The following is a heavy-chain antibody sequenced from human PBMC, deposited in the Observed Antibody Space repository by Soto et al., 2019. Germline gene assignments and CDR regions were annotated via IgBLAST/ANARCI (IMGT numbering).Heavy chain of an antibody. CDR1: GGSISSISYY. Sequence: SETLSLTCTVSGGSISSISYYWGWIRQPPGKGLEWIGSIYYTGSSYYNPSLKSRVTISVDTSKNQFSLKLSSVTAADTAVYYCASLLVTRDECSRFDCWRQGALVTVS. D-gene: IGHD3-10*02. V-gene: IGHV4-39*01. J-gene: IGHJ4*02. CDR3: ASLLVTRDECSRFDC. CDR2: IYYTGSS.